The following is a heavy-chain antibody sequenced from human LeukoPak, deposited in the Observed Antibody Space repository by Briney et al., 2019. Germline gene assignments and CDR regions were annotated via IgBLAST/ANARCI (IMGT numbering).Heavy chain of an antibody. Sequence: SETLPLTCTVSDGSISSSSYYWGWIRQPPGKGLEWIGSIYYSGSTYYNPSLKSRVTISLDTSKNQFSLKLSSVTAADTAVYYCARATWGYYYMDVWGKGTTVTVSS. CDR2: IYYSGST. CDR1: DGSISSSSYY. V-gene: IGHV4-39*07. J-gene: IGHJ6*03. D-gene: IGHD1-26*01. CDR3: ARATWGYYYMDV.